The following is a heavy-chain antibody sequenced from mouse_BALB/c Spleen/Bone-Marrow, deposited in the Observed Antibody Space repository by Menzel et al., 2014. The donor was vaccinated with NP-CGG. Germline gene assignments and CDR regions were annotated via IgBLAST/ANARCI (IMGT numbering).Heavy chain of an antibody. V-gene: IGHV5-9-3*01. J-gene: IGHJ1*01. CDR2: ISSSGGYT. Sequence: EVNLVESGGGLAKPGGSLQLSCAASGFTFSTYAMSWVRQTPEKRLEWVATISSSGGYTYYPDSVKGRFTISRDSAKNTLYLQMSSLRSEDTAMFYCSRLRMITTYFDVWGAGTTVTVSS. CDR3: SRLRMITTYFDV. CDR1: GFTFSTYA. D-gene: IGHD2-4*01.